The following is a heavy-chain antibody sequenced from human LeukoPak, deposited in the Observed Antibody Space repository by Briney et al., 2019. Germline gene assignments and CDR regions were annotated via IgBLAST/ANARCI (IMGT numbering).Heavy chain of an antibody. V-gene: IGHV4-4*07. CDR2: IYTSGST. J-gene: IGHJ4*02. CDR1: GGSISSYY. D-gene: IGHD3-9*01. CDR3: ARDGGVYDILTGYYMPNEYFDY. Sequence: SETLSLTCTVAGGSISSYYWSWIRQPAEKGLEWIGRIYTSGSTNYNPSLKSRVTMSVDTSKSQFSPKLSSVTAADTAVYYCARDGGVYDILTGYYMPNEYFDYWGQGTLVTVSS.